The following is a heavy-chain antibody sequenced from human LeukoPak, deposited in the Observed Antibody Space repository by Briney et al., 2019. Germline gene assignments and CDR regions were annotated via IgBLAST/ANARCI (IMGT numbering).Heavy chain of an antibody. CDR1: GGSISTSNYY. V-gene: IGHV4-39*01. J-gene: IGHJ5*02. CDR2: IYYSGST. D-gene: IGHD6-19*01. CDR3: AKPRTRLAWFDP. Sequence: AETLSLTCTVSGGSISTSNYYWGWIRQPPGKGLEWIGSIYYSGSTYYNPSLKSRVTISVDTSKNQFSLKVRSVTAADTAVYYCAKPRTRLAWFDPWGQGTLVTVSS.